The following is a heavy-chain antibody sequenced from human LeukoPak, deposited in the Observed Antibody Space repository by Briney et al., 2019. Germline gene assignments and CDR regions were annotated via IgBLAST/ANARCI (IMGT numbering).Heavy chain of an antibody. Sequence: PGGSLRLSCAASGFTFSSYSMNWVRQAPGKGLEWVSSISSSSSYIYYADSVKGRFTISRDNAKNSLYLQMNSLRAEDTAVYYCARDSPSGWSLDAFDIWGQGTMVTVSS. CDR3: ARDSPSGWSLDAFDI. D-gene: IGHD6-19*01. J-gene: IGHJ3*02. V-gene: IGHV3-21*01. CDR1: GFTFSSYS. CDR2: ISSSSSYI.